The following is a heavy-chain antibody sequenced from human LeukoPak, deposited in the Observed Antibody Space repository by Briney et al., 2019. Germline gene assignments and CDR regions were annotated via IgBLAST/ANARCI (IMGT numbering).Heavy chain of an antibody. Sequence: ASVKVSCKASGYTFSSYGISWVRQAPGQGLEWMGWITSYNGNTKYAQQLQGRVTMTTDTSTGTAYMELRSLRSDDTAVYYCARAGAAAGTPFDYWGQGTLVTVSS. CDR1: GYTFSSYG. D-gene: IGHD6-13*01. CDR3: ARAGAAAGTPFDY. V-gene: IGHV1-18*01. CDR2: ITSYNGNT. J-gene: IGHJ4*02.